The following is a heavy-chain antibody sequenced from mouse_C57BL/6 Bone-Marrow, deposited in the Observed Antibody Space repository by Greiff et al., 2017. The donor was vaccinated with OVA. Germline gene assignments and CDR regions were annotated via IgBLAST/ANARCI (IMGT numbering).Heavy chain of an antibody. J-gene: IGHJ3*01. CDR1: GYTFTDYE. V-gene: IGHV1-15*01. CDR2: IDPETGGT. D-gene: IGHD2-3*01. Sequence: LVESGAELVRPGASVTLSCKASGYTFTDYEMHWVKQTPVHGLEWIGAIDPETGGTAYNQKFKGKAILTADKSSRTAYMELRSLTSEDSAVYYCTRADDGYYRYCFAYWGQGTLVTVSA. CDR3: TRADDGYYRYCFAY.